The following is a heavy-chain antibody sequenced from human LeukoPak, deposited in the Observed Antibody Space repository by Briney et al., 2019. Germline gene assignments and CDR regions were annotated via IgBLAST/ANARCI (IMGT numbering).Heavy chain of an antibody. CDR2: IYSGGST. Sequence: GGSPRLSCAASGFTVSSNYMSWVRQAPGKGLEWVSVIYSGGSTYYADSVKGRFTISRDNSKNTLYLQMNSLRAEDTAVYYCARDLRNYFDYWGQGTLVTVSS. J-gene: IGHJ4*02. D-gene: IGHD1-14*01. CDR1: GFTVSSNY. CDR3: ARDLRNYFDY. V-gene: IGHV3-66*02.